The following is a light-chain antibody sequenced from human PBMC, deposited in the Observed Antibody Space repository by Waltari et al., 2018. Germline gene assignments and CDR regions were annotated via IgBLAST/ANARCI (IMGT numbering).Light chain of an antibody. V-gene: IGKV4-1*01. CDR2: GGS. CDR1: QSVLYSSNNKNY. Sequence: DIVMTQSPDSLAVSLGERATINCKSSQSVLYSSNNKNYLAWYQQRAGQPPKLLIYGGSTRESGVPDRFRGSGSGTDFTLTISSLRAEDVAVYYCQQYYLTPPWTFGQGTKVEIK. CDR3: QQYYLTPPWT. J-gene: IGKJ1*01.